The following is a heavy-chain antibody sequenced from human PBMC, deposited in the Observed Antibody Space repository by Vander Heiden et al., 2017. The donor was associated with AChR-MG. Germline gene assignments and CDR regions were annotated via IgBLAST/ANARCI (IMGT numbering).Heavy chain of an antibody. CDR1: GFSLSTSGVG. V-gene: IGHV2-5*02. Sequence: QFTLKEPGPTLVILTHSLPLTRRSPGFSLSTSGVGVGWNRQPPGKALEWLALIYWDNDKRYSPSLKSRLTITKDTSKNQVVLTMTNMGPVDTAPYYCAHRRTGILDVWGQGTTVTLSS. CDR2: IYWDNDK. J-gene: IGHJ6*02. D-gene: IGHD1-1*01. CDR3: AHRRTGILDV.